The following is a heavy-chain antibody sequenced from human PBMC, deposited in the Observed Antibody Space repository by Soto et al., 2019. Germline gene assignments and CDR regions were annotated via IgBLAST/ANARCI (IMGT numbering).Heavy chain of an antibody. Sequence: EVQLVESGGGLVQPGGSLRLSCAASGFTFSSDWMSWVRQAPGRGLEWVANIKHDGSEKYYVDSVMDRFTISRDNAKNSLSLQMNSLTAEETDVYYCARGVHWGQGTLVTVSS. CDR3: ARGVH. D-gene: IGHD6-6*01. CDR1: GFTFSSDW. CDR2: IKHDGSEK. V-gene: IGHV3-7*01. J-gene: IGHJ4*02.